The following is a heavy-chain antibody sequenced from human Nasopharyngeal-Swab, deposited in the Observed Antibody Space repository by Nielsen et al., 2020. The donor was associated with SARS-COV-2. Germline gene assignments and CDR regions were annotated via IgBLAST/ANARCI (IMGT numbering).Heavy chain of an antibody. CDR2: ISYDGSNK. CDR3: ARVQGIVVVQPFDY. J-gene: IGHJ4*02. D-gene: IGHD3-22*01. Sequence: GESLKISCAASGFTFSSYAMHWVRQAPGKGLEWVAVISYDGSNKYYADSVKGRFTISRDNSKNTLYLQMNSLRAEGTAVYYCARVQGIVVVQPFDYWGQGTLVTVSS. V-gene: IGHV3-30*04. CDR1: GFTFSSYA.